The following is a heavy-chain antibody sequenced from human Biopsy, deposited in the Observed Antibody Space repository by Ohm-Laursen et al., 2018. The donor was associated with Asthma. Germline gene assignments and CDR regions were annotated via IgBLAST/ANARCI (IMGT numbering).Heavy chain of an antibody. CDR1: GGSISSSSYY. CDR3: AKGWYFDS. V-gene: IGHV4-39*01. Sequence: SDTLSLTCTVSGGSISSSSYYWGWIRQPPGKGLEWIGSIYYSGSTYYNPSLKSRVTISVDTSKIQFSLKLSSVTAADTAVYYCAKGWYFDSWGQGTQVTVSS. J-gene: IGHJ4*02. CDR2: IYYSGST. D-gene: IGHD6-19*01.